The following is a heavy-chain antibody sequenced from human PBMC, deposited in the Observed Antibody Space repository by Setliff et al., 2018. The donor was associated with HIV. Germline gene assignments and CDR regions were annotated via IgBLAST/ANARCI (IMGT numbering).Heavy chain of an antibody. D-gene: IGHD1-26*01. CDR1: GGSFSDNY. J-gene: IGHJ4*02. CDR3: AREVRWELPQGFDH. Sequence: SETLSLTCAVYGGSFSDNYWGWIRQPPGKGLEWIGSIAYTGSGYYNSSLKRRVTISVDTSRNECSLKLTSVTAADTAVYYCAREVRWELPQGFDHWGQGSQVTVSS. V-gene: IGHV4-34*01. CDR2: IAYTGSG.